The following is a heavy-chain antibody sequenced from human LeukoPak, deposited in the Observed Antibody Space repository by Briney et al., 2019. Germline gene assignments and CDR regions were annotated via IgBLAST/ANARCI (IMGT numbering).Heavy chain of an antibody. J-gene: IGHJ4*02. Sequence: GGSLRLSCAASGFIVSSNYMSWVRQAPGKGLEWVANIKQNGIEKYYLDSVKGRFTISRDNAKNSLYLQMNSLRAEDTAIYYCVRDYLFYGSGSFSHWGQGTRVTVSS. D-gene: IGHD3-10*01. CDR3: VRDYLFYGSGSFSH. CDR2: IKQNGIEK. V-gene: IGHV3-7*01. CDR1: GFIVSSNY.